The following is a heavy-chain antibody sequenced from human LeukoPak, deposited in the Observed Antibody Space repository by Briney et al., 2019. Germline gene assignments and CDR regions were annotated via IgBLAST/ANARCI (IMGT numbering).Heavy chain of an antibody. CDR2: ITNSGNSK. J-gene: IGHJ4*02. Sequence: GGSLRLSCAASEFTFSSYSMNWVRQAPGKGLEWVSYITNSGNSKSYADSVKGRFTISRDNTKNTLYLQMNSLRAEDTAVYYCAKVGWDSSGWYGLLGPFDYWGQGTLVTVSS. V-gene: IGHV3-48*01. CDR1: EFTFSSYS. CDR3: AKVGWDSSGWYGLLGPFDY. D-gene: IGHD6-19*01.